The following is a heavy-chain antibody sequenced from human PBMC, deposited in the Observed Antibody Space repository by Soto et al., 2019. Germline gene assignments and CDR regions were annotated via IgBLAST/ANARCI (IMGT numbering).Heavy chain of an antibody. Sequence: TGGSLRLSCAASGFTLSSYAMSWVRQAPGKGLEWVSAISGSGGSTYYADSVKGRFTISRDNSKNTLYLQMNSLRAEDTAVYYCAKDEGSFYGDYSYYGMDVWGQGTTVTVSS. CDR3: AKDEGSFYGDYSYYGMDV. D-gene: IGHD4-17*01. CDR1: GFTLSSYA. CDR2: ISGSGGST. J-gene: IGHJ6*02. V-gene: IGHV3-23*01.